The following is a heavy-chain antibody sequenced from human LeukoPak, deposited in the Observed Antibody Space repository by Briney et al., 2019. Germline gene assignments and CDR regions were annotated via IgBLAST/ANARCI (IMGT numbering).Heavy chain of an antibody. CDR2: IRYDGSNK. CDR3: AKVLYGDSSPYFDY. D-gene: IGHD4-17*01. V-gene: IGHV3-30*02. Sequence: PGGSLRLSCAASGFTFSSYGMHWVRQAPGKGLEWVSFIRYDGSNKHYADSVKGRFTISRDNSKNTLSLQLNSLRAEDTAVYYCAKVLYGDSSPYFDYWGQGTLVTVSS. J-gene: IGHJ4*02. CDR1: GFTFSSYG.